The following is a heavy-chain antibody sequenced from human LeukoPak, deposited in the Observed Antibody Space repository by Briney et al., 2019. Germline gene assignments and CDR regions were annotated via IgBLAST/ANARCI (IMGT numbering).Heavy chain of an antibody. CDR2: IYYSGST. Sequence: PSETLSLTCTVSGGSISSYYWSWIRQPPGKGLEWIGYIYYSGSTNYNPSLKSRVTISVDTSKNQFSLKLSSVNAADTAVYYCARGQQLAPFDAWGQGTLVTVSS. CDR1: GGSISSYY. V-gene: IGHV4-59*12. D-gene: IGHD6-13*01. CDR3: ARGQQLAPFDA. J-gene: IGHJ5*02.